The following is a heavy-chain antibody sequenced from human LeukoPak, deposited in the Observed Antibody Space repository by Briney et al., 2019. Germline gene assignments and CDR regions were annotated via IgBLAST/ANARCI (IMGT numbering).Heavy chain of an antibody. Sequence: GGSLRLSCAASGFTFSIYAMSWVRQAPGKGLEWVSAISGSGGSTYYADSVKGRFTISRDNSKNTLYLQMNSLRAEDTAVYYCAKGLLWFGELTDFDYWGQGTLVTVSS. V-gene: IGHV3-23*01. J-gene: IGHJ4*02. D-gene: IGHD3-10*01. CDR1: GFTFSIYA. CDR3: AKGLLWFGELTDFDY. CDR2: ISGSGGST.